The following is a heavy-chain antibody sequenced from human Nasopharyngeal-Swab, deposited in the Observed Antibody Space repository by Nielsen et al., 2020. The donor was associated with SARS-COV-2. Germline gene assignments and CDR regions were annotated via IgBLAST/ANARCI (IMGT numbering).Heavy chain of an antibody. Sequence: GESLKISCAASGFTFSDYYMSWIRQAPGKGLEWVSYISSSSSYTNYADYVKGRFTISRDNAKNSLYLQMNSLRAEDTAVYYCARDKDGFDYWGQGTLVTVSS. CDR1: GFTFSDYY. CDR3: ARDKDGFDY. J-gene: IGHJ4*02. CDR2: ISSSSSYT. V-gene: IGHV3-11*05.